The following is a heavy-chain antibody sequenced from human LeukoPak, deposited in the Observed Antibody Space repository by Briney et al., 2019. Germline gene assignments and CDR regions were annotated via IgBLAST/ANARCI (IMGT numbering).Heavy chain of an antibody. CDR2: IAYDGSSK. CDR3: ATSSGYDLGSAFDV. CDR1: GFDFGTSA. D-gene: IGHD5-12*01. J-gene: IGHJ3*01. Sequence: PGGSLRLSCAASGFDFGTSAMHWVRQAPGKGLEWVAVIAYDGSSKYYADSVKGRLTISRDNSKTTLYMQLNSLRADDTAVYYCATSSGYDLGSAFDVWGQGTRVTVSS. V-gene: IGHV3-30-3*01.